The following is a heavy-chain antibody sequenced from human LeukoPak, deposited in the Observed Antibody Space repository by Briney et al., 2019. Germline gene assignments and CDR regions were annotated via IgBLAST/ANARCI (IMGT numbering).Heavy chain of an antibody. CDR2: ITSGGVNT. CDR1: GFTFSSYT. Sequence: GGSLRLSCAASGFTFSSYTMNWVRQAPGKGLEWVSSITSGGVNTYYATSVKGRFTISRNNAKNSLYLQMNSLRAEDSAVYFCARGSTSYDYWGQGTLVTVSS. D-gene: IGHD2-2*01. J-gene: IGHJ4*02. CDR3: ARGSTSYDY. V-gene: IGHV3-21*01.